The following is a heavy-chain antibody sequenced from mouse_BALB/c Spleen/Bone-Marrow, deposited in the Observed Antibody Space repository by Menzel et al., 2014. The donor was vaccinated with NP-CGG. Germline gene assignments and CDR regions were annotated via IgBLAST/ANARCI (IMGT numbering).Heavy chain of an antibody. V-gene: IGHV1S81*02. CDR2: INPSNGGT. CDR1: GYTFSSYY. Sequence: VKLMESGAELVKPGASVKLSCKASGYTFSSYYMYWVKQRPGQGLERIGEINPSNGGTKFNEKFKSKATLTVDKSSSTAYMQLSSLTSEDSAVYYCTRSNYGYWYFDVWGAGTTVTVSS. CDR3: TRSNYGYWYFDV. J-gene: IGHJ1*01. D-gene: IGHD1-1*01.